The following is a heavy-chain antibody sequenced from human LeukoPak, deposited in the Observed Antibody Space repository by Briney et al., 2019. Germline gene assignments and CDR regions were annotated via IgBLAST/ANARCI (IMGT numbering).Heavy chain of an antibody. CDR1: GFTFSSYV. CDR3: ARYVVYGSGKYYFDY. D-gene: IGHD3-10*01. CDR2: TWYDGSNK. Sequence: PGGSLRLSCAASGFTFSSYVMHWVRQAPGKGLEWVAVTWYDGSNKYYADSVKGRFTISRDNSKNTLYLQMNSLRAEDTAVYYCARYVVYGSGKYYFDYWGQGTLVTVSS. J-gene: IGHJ4*02. V-gene: IGHV3-33*01.